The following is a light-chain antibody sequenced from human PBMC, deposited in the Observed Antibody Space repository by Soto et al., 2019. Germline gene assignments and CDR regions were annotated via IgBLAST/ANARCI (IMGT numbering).Light chain of an antibody. CDR1: QSVSSN. CDR3: QQYNNWPLT. Sequence: IVITQSPATLSVSPGDRATLSCRASQSVSSNLAWYQQKPGQAPRLLIYGASSRATGIPVRFSGSGSGTEFTLTISSLQSEDFAVYYCQQYNNWPLTFGQGTRLEIK. J-gene: IGKJ5*01. CDR2: GAS. V-gene: IGKV3-15*01.